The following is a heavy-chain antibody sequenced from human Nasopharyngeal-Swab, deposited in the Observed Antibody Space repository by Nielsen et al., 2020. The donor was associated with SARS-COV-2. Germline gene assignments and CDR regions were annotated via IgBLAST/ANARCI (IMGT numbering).Heavy chain of an antibody. CDR2: ISGSGGST. V-gene: IGHV3-23*01. CDR3: AKVVFSDYVWGSYRYPFDY. CDR1: GFTFSSYA. J-gene: IGHJ4*02. D-gene: IGHD3-16*02. Sequence: GGSLRLSCAASGFTFSSYAMSWVRQAPGKGLEWVSAISGSGGSTYYADSVKGRFTISRDNSKNTLYLQMNSLRAEDPAVYYCAKVVFSDYVWGSYRYPFDYWGQGTLVTVSS.